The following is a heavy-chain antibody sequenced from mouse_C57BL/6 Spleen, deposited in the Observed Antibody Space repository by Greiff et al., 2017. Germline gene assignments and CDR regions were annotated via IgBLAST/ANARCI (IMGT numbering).Heavy chain of an antibody. CDR2: ISSGGDYI. Sequence: EVQVVESGEGLVKPGGSLKLSCAASGFTFSSYAMSWVRQTPEKRLEWVAYISSGGDYIYYADTVKGRFTISRDNARNTLYLQMSSLKSEDTAMYYCTRDGGNYSFAYWGQGTLVTVSA. J-gene: IGHJ3*01. CDR3: TRDGGNYSFAY. D-gene: IGHD2-1*01. CDR1: GFTFSSYA. V-gene: IGHV5-9-1*02.